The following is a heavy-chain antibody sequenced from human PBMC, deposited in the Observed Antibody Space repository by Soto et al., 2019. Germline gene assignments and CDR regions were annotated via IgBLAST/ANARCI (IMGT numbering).Heavy chain of an antibody. CDR1: GFTFSSYV. Sequence: ESGGGLVQPGGSLRLSCAASGFTFSSYVMSWVRQAPGKGLEWVSGISGSGDNTYYADSVKGRFTISRDNSKNTLFLQMSSLRAEDTALYFCAKEMGDYYDSSGSWFDPWGQGTLVTVSS. V-gene: IGHV3-23*01. D-gene: IGHD3-22*01. CDR2: ISGSGDNT. J-gene: IGHJ5*02. CDR3: AKEMGDYYDSSGSWFDP.